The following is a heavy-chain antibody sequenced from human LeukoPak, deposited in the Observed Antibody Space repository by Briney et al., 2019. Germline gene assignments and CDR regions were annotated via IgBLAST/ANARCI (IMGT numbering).Heavy chain of an antibody. Sequence: PSETLSLTCTVSGGSISSSSYYWGWIRQPPGKGLEWIGNLYYRGDTYYSPSLKSRVTISVDTSKNQFSLKLSSVTAADTAVYYCARSQYSSSLHGMDVWGQGTTVTVSS. V-gene: IGHV4-39*07. CDR3: ARSQYSSSLHGMDV. D-gene: IGHD6-13*01. J-gene: IGHJ6*02. CDR2: LYYRGDT. CDR1: GGSISSSSYY.